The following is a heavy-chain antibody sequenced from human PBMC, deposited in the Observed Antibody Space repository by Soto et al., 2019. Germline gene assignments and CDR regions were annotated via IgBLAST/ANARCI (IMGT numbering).Heavy chain of an antibody. CDR3: ARGFWSIAVRGPFRWFDP. D-gene: IGHD6-6*01. CDR2: IIPFFQAP. V-gene: IGHV1-69*13. CDR1: GGNFSKYA. Sequence: SVKVSCKASGGNFSKYAISWVRQAPGQGLEWMGGIIPFFQAPNYAQRFQGRVTITADESTTTVYMEMSSLRSEDTAVYYCARGFWSIAVRGPFRWFDPWGQGTLVTVSS. J-gene: IGHJ5*02.